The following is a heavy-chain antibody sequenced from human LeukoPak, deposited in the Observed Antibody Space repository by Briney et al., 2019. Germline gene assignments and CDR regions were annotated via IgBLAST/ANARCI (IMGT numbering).Heavy chain of an antibody. V-gene: IGHV4-59*01. D-gene: IGHD3-22*01. CDR3: ARDGHYYDSSGYAKHDAFDI. Sequence: PSETLSLTCTVSGGSISSYYWSWIRPPPGKGREGIGYIYYSGSTNYNPSLKCRVPISVDTSKNQFSLKLSSVTAADTAVYYCARDGHYYDSSGYAKHDAFDIWGQGTMVTVSS. CDR2: IYYSGST. J-gene: IGHJ3*02. CDR1: GGSISSYY.